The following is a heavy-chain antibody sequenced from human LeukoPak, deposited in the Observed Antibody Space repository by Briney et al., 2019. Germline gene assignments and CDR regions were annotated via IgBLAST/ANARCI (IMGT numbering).Heavy chain of an antibody. CDR1: GFTFSNYD. CDR2: ISYDESNK. D-gene: IGHD2-2*01. V-gene: IGHV3-30-3*02. Sequence: GRSLRLSCAASGFTFSNYDMHWVRQAPGKGLEWVAVISYDESNKDYADSVKGRFTISRDNSKNTLYLQMNSLRAEDTAVYYCAKNGGPYQLLTETDYWGQGTLVTVSS. CDR3: AKNGGPYQLLTETDY. J-gene: IGHJ4*02.